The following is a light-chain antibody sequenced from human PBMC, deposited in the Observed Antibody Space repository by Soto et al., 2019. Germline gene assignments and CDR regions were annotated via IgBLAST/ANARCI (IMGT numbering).Light chain of an antibody. V-gene: IGKV3-20*01. CDR2: GAS. CDR3: QQYDTSPLT. CDR1: QSVSSSY. Sequence: DIVLTQSPGTLSLSPGERAALSCRASQSVSSSYLAWYQQKTGQAPRLLIYGASNRATGIPDRFSGSGSGTDFTLTISRLEPEDFAVYYCQQYDTSPLTFGGGTKVDI. J-gene: IGKJ4*01.